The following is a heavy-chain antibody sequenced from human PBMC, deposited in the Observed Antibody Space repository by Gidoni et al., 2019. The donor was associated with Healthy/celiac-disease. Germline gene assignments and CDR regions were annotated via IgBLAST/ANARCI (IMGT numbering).Heavy chain of an antibody. CDR3: AKDLGYQLLSVILDY. D-gene: IGHD2-2*01. J-gene: IGHJ4*02. CDR1: GFTFSSYG. CDR2: ISYDGSNK. Sequence: QVQLVESGGGVVQPGRSLRLSCAASGFTFSSYGMPWVRQAPGKGLEWVAVISYDGSNKYYADSVKGRFTISRDNSKNTLYLQMNSLRAEDTAVYYCAKDLGYQLLSVILDYWGQGTLVTVSS. V-gene: IGHV3-30*18.